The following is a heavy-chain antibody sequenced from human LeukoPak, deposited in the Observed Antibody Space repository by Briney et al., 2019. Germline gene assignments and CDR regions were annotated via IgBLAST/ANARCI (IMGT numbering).Heavy chain of an antibody. J-gene: IGHJ4*02. V-gene: IGHV1-2*02. D-gene: IGHD2-2*01. CDR1: GYTFTGYY. CDR2: INPNSVGT. Sequence: ASVKVSCKASGYTFTGYYMHWVRQAPGQGLEWMGWINPNSVGTNYAQKFQGRVTMTRDTSTSTAYMELSRLRSDDTAVYYCRVVPAAAFDYWGQGTLVTVSS. CDR3: RVVPAAAFDY.